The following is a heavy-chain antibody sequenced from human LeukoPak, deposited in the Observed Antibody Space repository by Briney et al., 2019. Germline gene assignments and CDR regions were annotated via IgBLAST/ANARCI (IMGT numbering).Heavy chain of an antibody. CDR3: ARPRYGSGSLDS. D-gene: IGHD3-10*01. CDR2: INHSGST. Sequence: KASETLSLTCAVYGGSFSGSCWTWIRQPPGKGLEWIGEINHSGSTTYNPSLNNRVTISVDTSKNQFSLKLSSVTAADTAVYYCARPRYGSGSLDSWGQGTLVTVSS. V-gene: IGHV4-34*01. J-gene: IGHJ4*02. CDR1: GGSFSGSC.